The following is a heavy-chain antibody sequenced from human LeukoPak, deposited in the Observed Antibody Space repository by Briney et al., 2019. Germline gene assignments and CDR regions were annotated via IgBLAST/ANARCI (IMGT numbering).Heavy chain of an antibody. J-gene: IGHJ4*02. CDR2: ISGSGADT. Sequence: GGSLRLSCGASGFTFSSYAMSWVRQAPGKGLEWVSVISGSGADTYYADSVKGRFTISRDNSKNTLYLQVNSLRAEDTAVYYCVKEGGSSWYYFDYWGQGTLVTVYS. CDR1: GFTFSSYA. V-gene: IGHV3-23*01. CDR3: VKEGGSSWYYFDY. D-gene: IGHD6-13*01.